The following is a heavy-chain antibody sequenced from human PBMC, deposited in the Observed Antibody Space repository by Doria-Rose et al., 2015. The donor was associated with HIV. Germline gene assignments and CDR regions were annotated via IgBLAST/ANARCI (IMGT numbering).Heavy chain of an antibody. Sequence: QVQRQESGPGLVEPSETLSLTCSVSGASVTSRGYSWNWCRQVPGKGLESLGYTDYTGTSYFSLSLKSRLNMAVDTSKNQFSLKLSFVTVADTAVYYCARMGSYRELDYWGQGALVIVSA. CDR3: ARMGSYRELDY. V-gene: IGHV4-31*03. CDR2: TDYTGTS. D-gene: IGHD3-3*01. J-gene: IGHJ4*02. CDR1: GASVTSRGYS.